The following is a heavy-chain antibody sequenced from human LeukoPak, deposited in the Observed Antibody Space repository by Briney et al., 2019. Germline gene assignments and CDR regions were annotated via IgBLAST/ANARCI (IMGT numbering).Heavy chain of an antibody. D-gene: IGHD1-26*01. J-gene: IGHJ3*02. CDR1: GFTFSSFS. Sequence: GGSLRLPCAASGFTFSSFSMHWVRQAPGKGLEWVASISSSSSYIYYADSVKGRCTITRENAKNSLYLQMNSLRTEDTVVYYCARVGSGSSNAFDIWGQGTMVTVSS. CDR3: ARVGSGSSNAFDI. V-gene: IGHV3-21*01. CDR2: ISSSSSYI.